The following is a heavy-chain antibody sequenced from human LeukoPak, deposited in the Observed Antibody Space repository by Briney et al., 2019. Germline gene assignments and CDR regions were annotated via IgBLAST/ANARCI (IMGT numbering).Heavy chain of an antibody. D-gene: IGHD6-19*01. Sequence: SETLSLTCTVSGGSISSSSYYWGWIRQPPGKGLEWIGSIYYSGSTYYNPSLRSRVTISVDTSKNQFSLKLSSVTAADTAVYYCARETAVAGDIRFIDYWGQGTLVTVSS. J-gene: IGHJ4*02. V-gene: IGHV4-39*07. CDR1: GGSISSSSYY. CDR3: ARETAVAGDIRFIDY. CDR2: IYYSGST.